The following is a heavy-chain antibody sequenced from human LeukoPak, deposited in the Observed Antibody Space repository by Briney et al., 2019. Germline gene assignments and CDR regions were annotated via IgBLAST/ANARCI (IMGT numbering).Heavy chain of an antibody. V-gene: IGHV3-30*02. CDR1: GFTFSSYG. CDR2: IRYDGSNK. J-gene: IGHJ4*02. Sequence: PGGSLRLPCAASGFTFSSYGMHWVRQAPGKGLEWVAFIRYDGSNKYYADSVKGRFTISRDNSKNTLYLQMNSLRAEDTAVYYCAKDQDGYSYGYYGNWGQGTLVTVSS. D-gene: IGHD5-18*01. CDR3: AKDQDGYSYGYYGN.